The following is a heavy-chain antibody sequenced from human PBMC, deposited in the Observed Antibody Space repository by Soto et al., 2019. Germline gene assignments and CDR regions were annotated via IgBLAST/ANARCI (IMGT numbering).Heavy chain of an antibody. CDR2: IYSDGST. V-gene: IGHV3-53*01. D-gene: IGHD5-18*01. J-gene: IGHJ4*02. CDR3: ARDSISYGPGVNDY. Sequence: EVQLVESGGGLIQPGGSLRVSCAASGFRVSSSYMSWVRQAPGKGLEWVSIIYSDGSTYYADSVKGRFDISRDNSNNTLYLKMNSLSADDTAVYYCARDSISYGPGVNDYWGQGTLVTVSS. CDR1: GFRVSSSY.